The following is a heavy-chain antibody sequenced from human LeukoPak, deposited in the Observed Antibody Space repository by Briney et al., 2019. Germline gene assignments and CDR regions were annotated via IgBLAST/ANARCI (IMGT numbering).Heavy chain of an antibody. CDR2: ISSSSSYI. CDR3: ARDQASGSYFY. CDR1: GFTFSSYR. J-gene: IGHJ4*02. V-gene: IGHV3-21*01. Sequence: GGSLTLSCAASGFTFSSYRMNWVWQAQAKGLEWVSSISSSSSYIYYADSVKVRFTISRDNAKNSLYLQMNSLRAADTAVYYCARDQASGSYFYWGQGTLVTVSS. D-gene: IGHD1-26*01.